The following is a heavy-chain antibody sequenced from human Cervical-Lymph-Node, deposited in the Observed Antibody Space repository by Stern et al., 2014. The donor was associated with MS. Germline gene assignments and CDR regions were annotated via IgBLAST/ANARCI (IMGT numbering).Heavy chain of an antibody. CDR3: ARDTFGST. Sequence: EVQLVESGGGLIQPGGSLRLSCAVSGFNLSRNYMTWVRQAPGKGLGWVSVIYSSGRTFYADSVKGRFTISRDSSLNTLFLDMTSLRAEDTAVYYCARDTFGSTWGQGTMVIVS. V-gene: IGHV3-53*01. CDR2: IYSSGRT. D-gene: IGHD3-3*01. CDR1: GFNLSRNY. J-gene: IGHJ3*01.